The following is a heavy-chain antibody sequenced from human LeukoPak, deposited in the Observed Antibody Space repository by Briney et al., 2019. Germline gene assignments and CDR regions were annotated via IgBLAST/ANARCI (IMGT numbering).Heavy chain of an antibody. CDR3: ASRQRITIFGVAKSPLGR. V-gene: IGHV4-34*01. Sequence: SETLSLTCAVSGGSFSGYYWSWIRQPPGKGLEWIGEINHSGSTNYNPSLKSRVTISVDTSKNQFSLKLSSVTAADTAVYYCASRQRITIFGVAKSPLGRWGQGTLVTVSS. D-gene: IGHD3-3*01. CDR1: GGSFSGYY. CDR2: INHSGST. J-gene: IGHJ4*02.